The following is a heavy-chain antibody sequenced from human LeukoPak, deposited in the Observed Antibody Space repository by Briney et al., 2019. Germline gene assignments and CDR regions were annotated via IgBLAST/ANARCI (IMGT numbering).Heavy chain of an antibody. CDR1: GYTFTRYY. CDR2: INPNSGGT. Sequence: GASVKVSCKASGYTFTRYYMHWVRQAPGQGLEWMGWINPNSGGTNYAQKFQGRVTMTRDTSISTAYMELSRLRSDDTAVYYCARDESQWELLSFDYWGQGTLVTVSS. CDR3: ARDESQWELLSFDY. V-gene: IGHV1-2*02. J-gene: IGHJ4*02. D-gene: IGHD1-26*01.